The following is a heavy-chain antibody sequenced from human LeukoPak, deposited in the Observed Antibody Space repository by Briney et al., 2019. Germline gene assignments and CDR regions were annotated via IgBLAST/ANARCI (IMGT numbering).Heavy chain of an antibody. CDR3: ARNTVTKNLYYYYYMDV. CDR2: IYTSGST. CDR1: GGSISSGSYY. D-gene: IGHD4-17*01. J-gene: IGHJ6*03. V-gene: IGHV4-61*02. Sequence: SSETLSLTCTVSGGSISSGSYYWNWIRQPAGKGLEWIGRIYTSGSTNYNPSLKSRVTISVDTSKNQFSLKLSSVTAADTAVYYCARNTVTKNLYYYYYMDVWGKGTTVTVSS.